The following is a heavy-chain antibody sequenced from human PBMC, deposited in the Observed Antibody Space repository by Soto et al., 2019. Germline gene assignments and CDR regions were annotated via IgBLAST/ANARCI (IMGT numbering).Heavy chain of an antibody. CDR3: AKNQGVELVPLATVDWFDP. Sequence: GGSLRLSCAASGFTFSSYEMNWVRQAPGKGLEWISSISGSGFKKYYADSVKGRFTISRDNSKSTVYLELNNLSAEDTAVYHCAKNQGVELVPLATVDWFDPWGQGSVVTVSS. CDR1: GFTFSSYE. J-gene: IGHJ5*02. V-gene: IGHV3-23*01. D-gene: IGHD1-26*01. CDR2: ISGSGFKK.